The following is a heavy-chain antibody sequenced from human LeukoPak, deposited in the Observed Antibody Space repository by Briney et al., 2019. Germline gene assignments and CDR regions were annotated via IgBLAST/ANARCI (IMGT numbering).Heavy chain of an antibody. D-gene: IGHD1-26*01. CDR2: IFTSGST. J-gene: IGHJ4*02. CDR1: GGSISDYY. V-gene: IGHV4-4*07. CDR3: ARAGGSFAGFDY. Sequence: PSETLSLTCTVSGGSISDYYWTWIRQPAGGRLEWIGRIFTSGSTNYSPSLKSRVTMSVDTSKKQFSLKLTSVTAADTAVYYCARAGGSFAGFDYWGQGTPVTVSS.